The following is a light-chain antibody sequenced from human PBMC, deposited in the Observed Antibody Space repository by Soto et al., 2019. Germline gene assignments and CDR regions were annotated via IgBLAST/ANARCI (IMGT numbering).Light chain of an antibody. CDR1: QTISSW. CDR3: QHYTSYSEA. J-gene: IGKJ1*01. CDR2: KAS. V-gene: IGKV1-5*03. Sequence: DIQLTLYPSALSASVGDRVTITCRASQTISSWLAWYQQKPGKAPKLLIYKASTLKSGVPSRFSGSGSGTEFTLTISSLQPDDFATHYCQHYTSYSEAFGQGTKVDIK.